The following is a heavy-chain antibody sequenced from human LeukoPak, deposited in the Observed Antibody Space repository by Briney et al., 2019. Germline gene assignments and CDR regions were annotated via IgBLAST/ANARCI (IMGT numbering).Heavy chain of an antibody. CDR3: AKYGVVLPPGSHIPHWFDA. D-gene: IGHD2-2*01. V-gene: IGHV3-23*01. CDR1: GFTFTTYA. Sequence: HPGGSLRLSCAASGFTFTTYAMTWVRQAPGRGLEWVSTVVDGGATFYADSVRGRFTISRDNSKNTLYLQMNSLRGDDTAVYFCAKYGVVLPPGSHIPHWFDAWGQGSLVTVSS. J-gene: IGHJ5*02. CDR2: VVDGGAT.